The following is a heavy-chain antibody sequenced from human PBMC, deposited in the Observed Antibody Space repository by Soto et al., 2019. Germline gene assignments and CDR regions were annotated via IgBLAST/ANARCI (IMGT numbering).Heavy chain of an antibody. V-gene: IGHV3-30*18. CDR2: ISYDGSNK. J-gene: IGHJ4*02. Sequence: QVQLVESGGGVVQPGRSLRLSCAASGFTFSSYGMHWVRQAPGKGLEWVAVISYDGSNKYYADSVKGRFTISRDNSKNTLYLQMNSLRAEDTAVYYCAKDPTGTKGVRIDYWGQGTLVTVSS. CDR3: AKDPTGTKGVRIDY. D-gene: IGHD1-7*01. CDR1: GFTFSSYG.